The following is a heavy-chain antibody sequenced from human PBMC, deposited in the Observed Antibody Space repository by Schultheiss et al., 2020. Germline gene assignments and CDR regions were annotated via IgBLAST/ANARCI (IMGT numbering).Heavy chain of an antibody. CDR1: GGSISSSSYY. CDR2: IYYSGST. J-gene: IGHJ6*02. V-gene: IGHV4-31*03. Sequence: SETLSLTCTVSGGSISSSSYYWSWIRQHPGKGLEWIGYIYYSGSTYYNPSLKSRVTISVDTSKNQFSLKLSSVTAADTAVYYCARARIVHDILTRRNYGMDVWGQGTTV. D-gene: IGHD3-9*01. CDR3: ARARIVHDILTRRNYGMDV.